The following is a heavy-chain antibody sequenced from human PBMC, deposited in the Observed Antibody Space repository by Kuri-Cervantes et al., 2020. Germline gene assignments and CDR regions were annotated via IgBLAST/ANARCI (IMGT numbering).Heavy chain of an antibody. CDR3: AKDHGRHGSRTRSYYYYGMDD. CDR1: GYTFSNYY. Sequence: ASVKVSCKVSGYTFSNYYMHWVREAPGQGLEWMGIIYPSGGRASYTQNFQARVTMTRDTSTRTVYMELSSLRSEDTAVYYCAKDHGRHGSRTRSYYYYGMDDWGQGTTVTVSS. V-gene: IGHV1-46*01. D-gene: IGHD3-10*01. J-gene: IGHJ6*02. CDR2: IYPSGGRA.